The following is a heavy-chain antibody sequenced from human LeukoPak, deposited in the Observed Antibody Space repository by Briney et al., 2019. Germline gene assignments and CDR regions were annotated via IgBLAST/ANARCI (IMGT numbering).Heavy chain of an antibody. CDR2: INWNGGST. V-gene: IGHV3-20*04. D-gene: IGHD7-27*01. CDR3: AGKSGDRGAFDI. J-gene: IGHJ3*02. Sequence: GGSLRLSCAASGFTFDDYGMSWVRQAPGKGLEWVSGINWNGGSTGYADSVKGRFTIYRDNAKNSLYLQMNSLRAEGTALYYCAGKSGDRGAFDIWGQGTMVTVSS. CDR1: GFTFDDYG.